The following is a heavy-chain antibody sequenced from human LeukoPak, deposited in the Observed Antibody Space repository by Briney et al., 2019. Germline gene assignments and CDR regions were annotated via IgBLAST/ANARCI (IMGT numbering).Heavy chain of an antibody. Sequence: WETLSLTCGVYGGSLNGYYWAWIRQPPGRGLEWIGEINQSGNTNYNPSLKSRVTISVDTSKKQFSLKLRSVTAADTALYYCATKYSLAVAANPPYFDYWGQGTLVTVSS. CDR1: GGSLNGYY. D-gene: IGHD6-19*01. CDR3: ATKYSLAVAANPPYFDY. J-gene: IGHJ4*02. CDR2: INQSGNT. V-gene: IGHV4-34*01.